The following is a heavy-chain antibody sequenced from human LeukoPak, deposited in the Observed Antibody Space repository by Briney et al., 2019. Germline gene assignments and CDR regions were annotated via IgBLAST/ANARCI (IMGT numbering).Heavy chain of an antibody. V-gene: IGHV4-39*01. D-gene: IGHD5-18*01. CDR3: ARPDQRGYSYGYSAFDI. CDR2: IYYSGST. CDR1: GGSISSSSYY. Sequence: SETLSLTCTVSGGSISSSSYYWGWIRQSPGKGLEWIGSIYYSGSTYYNPSLKSRVTISVDTSKNQFSLKLSSVTAADTAVYYCARPDQRGYSYGYSAFDIWGQGTMVTVSS. J-gene: IGHJ3*02.